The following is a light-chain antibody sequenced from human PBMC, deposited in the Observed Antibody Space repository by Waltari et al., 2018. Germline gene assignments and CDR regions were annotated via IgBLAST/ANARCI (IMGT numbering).Light chain of an antibody. J-gene: IGKJ2*01. V-gene: IGKV1-39*01. CDR3: QQSYTMPMYT. CDR1: QDISNN. CDR2: AVF. Sequence: DIQMTQSPSSLSASVGDRVTLTCRASQDISNNLNWYQQKPGKAPDLLIFAVFTLQSGVPSRFSGSGSGTEFTLTISSLQPEDSATYYCQQSYTMPMYTFGQGTKLEIK.